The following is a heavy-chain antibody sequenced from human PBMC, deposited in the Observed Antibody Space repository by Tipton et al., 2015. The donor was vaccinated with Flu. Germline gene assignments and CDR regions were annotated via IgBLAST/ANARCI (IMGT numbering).Heavy chain of an antibody. CDR3: VRQARSSDYDTSSGSFRSQDLGFDL. Sequence: QLVQSGGGLVQPGGSLRLSCTASGFSLSSYEMNWVRQAPGKGLEWISYISSGGSTIFYADSVEGRFTISRANAENSVYLQMYSLRAEDTAIYFCVRQARSSDYDTSSGSFRSQDLGFDLWGQGALVTVSS. D-gene: IGHD3-16*01. CDR2: ISSGGSTI. V-gene: IGHV3-48*03. J-gene: IGHJ5*02. CDR1: GFSLSSYE.